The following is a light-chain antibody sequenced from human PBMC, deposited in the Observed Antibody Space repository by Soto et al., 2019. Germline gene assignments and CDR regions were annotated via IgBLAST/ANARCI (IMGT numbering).Light chain of an antibody. CDR1: TSSIGSNP. CDR2: RNN. V-gene: IGLV1-47*01. Sequence: QSVLTQSPSASGTPGQRITIYCSGSTSSIGSNPVYWHQHLPGTAPKLLVYRNNQRPSGVPDRFSDSKSGTSAFLAISGLRSEDEADYYCAAWDDRLSAYVFGTGTKV. J-gene: IGLJ1*01. CDR3: AAWDDRLSAYV.